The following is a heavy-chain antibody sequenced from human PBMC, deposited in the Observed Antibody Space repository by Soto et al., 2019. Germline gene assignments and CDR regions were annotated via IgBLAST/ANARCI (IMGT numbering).Heavy chain of an antibody. V-gene: IGHV3-23*01. J-gene: IGHJ4*02. Sequence: EVQLLESGGGLVQPGGSLRLSCAASEFTFSDYAMGWVRQAPGKGLETVSFISGTGGSTDYADPVEGRFTISRDNSKNTLYLQMNSLRAEDTAIYYCAKVTRSGWYFYFDYWGQGTLVTVSS. CDR3: AKVTRSGWYFYFDY. CDR2: ISGTGGST. D-gene: IGHD6-19*01. CDR1: EFTFSDYA.